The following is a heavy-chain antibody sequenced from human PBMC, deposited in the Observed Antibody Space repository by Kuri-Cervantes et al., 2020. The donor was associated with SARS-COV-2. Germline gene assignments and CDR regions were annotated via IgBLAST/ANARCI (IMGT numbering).Heavy chain of an antibody. Sequence: GESLKISCVASGFTFGHFWMTWVRQAPGKGLEWVANIRQDGGDHYYVESVKGRFTISRDNARNSLFLEMKSVRAEDTAVYYCARQVLIMAGWIDSWGQGTLVTVSS. V-gene: IGHV3-7*05. CDR2: IRQDGGDH. CDR3: ARQVLIMAGWIDS. CDR1: GFTFGHFW. J-gene: IGHJ5*01. D-gene: IGHD6-19*01.